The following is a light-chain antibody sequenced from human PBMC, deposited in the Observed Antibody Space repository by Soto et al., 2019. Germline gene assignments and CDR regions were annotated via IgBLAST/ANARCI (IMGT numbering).Light chain of an antibody. CDR2: DAA. Sequence: DTQMTKSPSTLSASVGVRVTITCRASQSISSWMAWYQQKPGKAHKLLIYDAASLESGVPSRFSGSGSGTEFTLTISSLQPDDFATYYCQQYNSYSPAVGQGTKVDSK. CDR1: QSISSW. J-gene: IGKJ1*01. CDR3: QQYNSYSPA. V-gene: IGKV1-5*01.